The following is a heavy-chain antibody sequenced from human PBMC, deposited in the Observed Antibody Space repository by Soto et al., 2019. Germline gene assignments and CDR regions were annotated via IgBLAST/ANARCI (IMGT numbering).Heavy chain of an antibody. CDR3: ATSYGSGSQAFDY. CDR2: TNPILSMS. Sequence: QVHLVQSGAELKKPGSSVRVSCKASGDTFNFYTINWVRQAPGLGPEWMGRTNPILSMSNSALKFQGRLSISADKSTSTAYMDLRSLRSDDTAVYYCATSYGSGSQAFDYWGQGALVTVSS. V-gene: IGHV1-69*02. J-gene: IGHJ4*02. CDR1: GDTFNFYT. D-gene: IGHD3-10*01.